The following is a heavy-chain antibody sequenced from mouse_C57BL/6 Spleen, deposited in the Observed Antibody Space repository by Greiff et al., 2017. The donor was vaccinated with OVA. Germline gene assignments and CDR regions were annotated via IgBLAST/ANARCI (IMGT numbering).Heavy chain of an antibody. D-gene: IGHD2-1*01. J-gene: IGHJ3*01. V-gene: IGHV1-55*01. Sequence: QVQLKQPGAELVKPGASVKMSCKASGYTFTSYWITWVKQRPGQGLEWIGDIYPGSGSTNYNEKFKSKATLTVDTSSSTAYMQLSSLTSEDSAVYYCATGYGNYVRFAYWGQGTLVTVSA. CDR3: ATGYGNYVRFAY. CDR2: IYPGSGST. CDR1: GYTFTSYW.